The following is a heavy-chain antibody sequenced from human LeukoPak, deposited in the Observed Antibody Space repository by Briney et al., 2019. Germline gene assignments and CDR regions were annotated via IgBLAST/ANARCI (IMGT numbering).Heavy chain of an antibody. CDR1: GGSISSLNYH. J-gene: IGHJ4*02. V-gene: IGHV4-61*02. D-gene: IGHD5-12*01. Sequence: SETLSLTCTVSGGSISSLNYHWTWIRQPAGKGLELIGRIYTSGSTNYSPSFKSRVTISIDTSKNQFSLKLSSVTAPDTAVYYCARHLVSGGYSGNFYPFDYWGQGTLVTVSS. CDR3: ARHLVSGGYSGNFYPFDY. CDR2: IYTSGST.